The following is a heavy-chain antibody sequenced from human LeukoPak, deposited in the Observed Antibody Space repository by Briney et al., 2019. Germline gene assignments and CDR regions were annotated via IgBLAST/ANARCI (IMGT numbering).Heavy chain of an antibody. CDR2: INPSGGST. CDR3: ARVGPTTWFDP. V-gene: IGHV1-46*01. Sequence: ASVKVSCKASGYTFTGYYMHWVRQAPGQGLEWMGIINPSGGSTSYAQKFQGRVTMTRDTSTSTVYMELSSLRSEDTAVYYCARVGPTTWFDPWGQGTLVTVSS. CDR1: GYTFTGYY. D-gene: IGHD1-26*01. J-gene: IGHJ5*02.